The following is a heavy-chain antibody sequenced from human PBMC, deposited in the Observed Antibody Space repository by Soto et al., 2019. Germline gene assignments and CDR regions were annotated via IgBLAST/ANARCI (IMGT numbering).Heavy chain of an antibody. CDR2: VDSADGET. Sequence: EVQLVQSGAEVKKPGATVKLSCKVSGYTFTDYYVHWVQQAPGKGLEWMGLVDSADGETIYAEKFQGRVTMTADTFTDTAYMELTSLRSEVAAVYYCGTVGRLGSTGASTYVMDVWGQGTTVTVSS. D-gene: IGHD1-26*01. CDR1: GYTFTDYY. J-gene: IGHJ6*02. V-gene: IGHV1-69-2*01. CDR3: GTVGRLGSTGASTYVMDV.